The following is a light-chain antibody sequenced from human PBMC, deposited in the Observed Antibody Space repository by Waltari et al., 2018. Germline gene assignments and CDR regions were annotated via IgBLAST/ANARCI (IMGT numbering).Light chain of an antibody. CDR1: NSDIGGYNY. J-gene: IGLJ3*02. V-gene: IGLV2-14*03. CDR2: GVT. CDR3: SSFTSSATWV. Sequence: QSALTQPASLSGSPRQSITISCTGTNSDIGGYNYVSWYQHHSGKAPKLMIFGVTDRPSGVSNRFSGSTSGHTASLTISELQADDEADYYCSSFTSSATWVFGGGTKLTVL.